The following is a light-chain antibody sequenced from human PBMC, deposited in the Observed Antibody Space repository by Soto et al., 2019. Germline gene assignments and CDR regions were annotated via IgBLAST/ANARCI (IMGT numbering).Light chain of an antibody. V-gene: IGKV1-5*01. J-gene: IGKJ1*01. CDR3: QQYNSYAPWT. CDR1: QSVNKW. Sequence: DVKMTESRSTVDAAVGGSVTINCRASQSVNKWLAWFQQKPGKVPKLLIFDASTLQTGVPSRFGGGGSGTEFTLTSSGLQPDYFATYHCQQYNSYAPWTFGPGTKVDIK. CDR2: DAS.